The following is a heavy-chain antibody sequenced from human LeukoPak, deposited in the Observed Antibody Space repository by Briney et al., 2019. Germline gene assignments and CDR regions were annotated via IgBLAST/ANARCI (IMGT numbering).Heavy chain of an antibody. CDR3: ARGISYYERSGNHGYFDY. CDR1: GFSFSNYW. V-gene: IGHV3-74*01. D-gene: IGHD3-22*01. J-gene: IGHJ4*02. CDR2: ISGHASSK. Sequence: PGGTLRLTCAVSGFSFSNYWMHWVRQVPGKGLVWVSRISGHASSKSYADSVKGRFTIFRDNAKNPLYLQMDSLSAEDTAVYYCARGISYYERSGNHGYFDYWGQGTLVPVSS.